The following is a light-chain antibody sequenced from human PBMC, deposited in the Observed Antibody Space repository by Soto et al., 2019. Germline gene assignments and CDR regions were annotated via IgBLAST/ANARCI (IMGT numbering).Light chain of an antibody. Sequence: DIQMTQSPSSVSATVGDRVTITCRASQDIGSWLAWYQLKPGNAPKALIYAPFNLQSGVPSRFSGSRSGTEFTLTISSLQPEDFATYYCQQSISYPWTFGQGTRVHFK. CDR2: APF. J-gene: IGKJ1*01. CDR1: QDIGSW. CDR3: QQSISYPWT. V-gene: IGKV1-12*01.